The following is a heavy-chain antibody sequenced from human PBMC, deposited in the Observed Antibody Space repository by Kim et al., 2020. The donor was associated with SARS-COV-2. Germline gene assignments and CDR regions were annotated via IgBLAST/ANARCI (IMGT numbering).Heavy chain of an antibody. CDR2: IYYSGST. D-gene: IGHD1-1*01. Sequence: SETLSLTCAVSGGSISSSSYYWGWIRQPPGKGLEWIGSIYYSGSTYYNPSLKSRVTISVDTSKNQFSLKLSSVTAADTAVYYCARDREPHWFDPWGQGTL. J-gene: IGHJ5*02. CDR3: ARDREPHWFDP. V-gene: IGHV4-39*07. CDR1: GGSISSSSYY.